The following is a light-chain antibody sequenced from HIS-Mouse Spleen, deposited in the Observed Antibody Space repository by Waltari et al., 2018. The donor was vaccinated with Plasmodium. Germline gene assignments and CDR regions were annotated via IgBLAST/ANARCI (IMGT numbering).Light chain of an antibody. CDR1: AVPTKY. CDR3: YSTDSSGNHRV. J-gene: IGLJ3*02. V-gene: IGLV3-10*01. CDR2: EDS. Sequence: SYELTQPPSVSVSPGQTARSTCSADAVPTKYSHWYQQKSGQAPVLVIYEDSKRPSGIPERFSGSSSGTMATLTISGAQVEDEADYYCYSTDSSGNHRVFGGGTKLTVL.